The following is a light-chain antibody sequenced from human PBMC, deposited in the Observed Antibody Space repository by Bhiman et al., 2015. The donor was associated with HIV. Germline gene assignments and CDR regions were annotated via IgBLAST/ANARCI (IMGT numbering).Light chain of an antibody. V-gene: IGLV2-14*03. CDR3: SSLTSSLTYV. CDR1: KNDIGSYNH. Sequence: QSALTQPASVSGSPGESITISCTGTKNDIGSYNHVSWYQQHPGKAPKLMIYDVTNRPSGVSNRFSGSKSGNTASLTISGLQAEDEADYYCSSLTSSLTYVFGTGTNVTVL. CDR2: DVT. J-gene: IGLJ1*01.